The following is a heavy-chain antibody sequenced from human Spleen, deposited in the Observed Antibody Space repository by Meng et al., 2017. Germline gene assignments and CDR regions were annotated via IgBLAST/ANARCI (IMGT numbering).Heavy chain of an antibody. D-gene: IGHD3-10*01. CDR1: GYSISSGYY. CDR3: ASGWFGELITI. CDR2: IYYSGST. Sequence: SETLSLTCTVSGYSISSGYYWGWIRQPPGKGLEWIGSIYYSGSTYYNPSPKSRVTISVDTSKNQFSLKLSSVTAADTAVYYCASGWFGELITIWGQGTLVTVSS. J-gene: IGHJ4*02. V-gene: IGHV4-38-2*02.